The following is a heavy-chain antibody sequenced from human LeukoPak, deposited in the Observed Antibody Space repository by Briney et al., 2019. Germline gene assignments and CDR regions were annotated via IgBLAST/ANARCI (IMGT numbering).Heavy chain of an antibody. CDR2: INAGNGNT. Sequence: ASVKVSCKASGYTFTSYAMHWVRQAPGQRLEWMGWINAGNGNTKYSQKFRGRVTITRDTSASTAYMELSSLRSEDTAVYYCARDHHSGSYSYWYFDLWGRGTLVTVSS. CDR3: ARDHHSGSYSYWYFDL. V-gene: IGHV1-3*01. CDR1: GYTFTSYA. D-gene: IGHD1-26*01. J-gene: IGHJ2*01.